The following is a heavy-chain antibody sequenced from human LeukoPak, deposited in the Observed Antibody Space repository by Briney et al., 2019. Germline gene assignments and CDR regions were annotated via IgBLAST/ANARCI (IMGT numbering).Heavy chain of an antibody. CDR2: MNPNSGNT. CDR3: ARPNSSSSWYRDYYYGMDV. Sequence: ASVTVSCKASGYTFTSYDINWVRQATGQGLEWMGWMNPNSGNTGYAQKFQGRVTMTRNTSISTAYMELSSLRSEDTAVYYCARPNSSSSWYRDYYYGMDVWGQGTTVTVSS. CDR1: GYTFTSYD. V-gene: IGHV1-8*01. J-gene: IGHJ6*02. D-gene: IGHD6-13*01.